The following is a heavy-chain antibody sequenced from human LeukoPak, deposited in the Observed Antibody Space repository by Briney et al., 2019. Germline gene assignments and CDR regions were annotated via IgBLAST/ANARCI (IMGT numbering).Heavy chain of an antibody. CDR3: ARGADGYNYYYFDY. CDR1: GGSFSGYY. Sequence: PSETLSLTCAVYGGSFSGYYWSWIRQPPGKGLEWIGEINHSGSANYNPSLKSRVTISVDTSKNQFSLKLSSVTAADTAVYYCARGADGYNYYYFDYWGQGTLVTVSS. J-gene: IGHJ4*02. V-gene: IGHV4-34*01. D-gene: IGHD5-24*01. CDR2: INHSGSA.